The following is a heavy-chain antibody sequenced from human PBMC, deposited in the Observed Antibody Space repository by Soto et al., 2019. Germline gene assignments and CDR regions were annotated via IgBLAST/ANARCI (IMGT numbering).Heavy chain of an antibody. CDR2: IYYSGST. Sequence: SETLSLTCTVSGGSVSSGSYCWSWIRQPPGKGLEWFGYIYYSGSTNYNPSLKSRVTISVDTSKNQFSLKLSSVTAADTAVYYCARDLAAGYYCSGGSCYPRFDYWGQGTLVTVSS. J-gene: IGHJ4*02. V-gene: IGHV4-61*01. CDR1: GGSVSSGSYC. D-gene: IGHD2-15*01. CDR3: ARDLAAGYYCSGGSCYPRFDY.